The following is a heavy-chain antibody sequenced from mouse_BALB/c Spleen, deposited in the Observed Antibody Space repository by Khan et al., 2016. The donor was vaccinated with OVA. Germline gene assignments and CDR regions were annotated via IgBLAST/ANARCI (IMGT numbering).Heavy chain of an antibody. Sequence: EVELVESGGGLVKPGGSLKLSCAASGFPFSTYTMSWVRQTPEKRLEWVATISGGSTYTYYPDSVKGRFTISRDNAKNTLYLQMSSLKSEDTALYYCTRDGNYAHWYFDVWGAGTTVTVSS. D-gene: IGHD2-1*01. J-gene: IGHJ1*01. CDR3: TRDGNYAHWYFDV. CDR1: GFPFSTYT. V-gene: IGHV5-6-4*01. CDR2: ISGGSTYT.